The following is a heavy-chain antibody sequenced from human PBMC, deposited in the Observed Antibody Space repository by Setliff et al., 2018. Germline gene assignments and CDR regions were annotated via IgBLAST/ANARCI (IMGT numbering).Heavy chain of an antibody. CDR2: IIPMFGTP. D-gene: IGHD2-15*01. V-gene: IGHV1-69*05. CDR3: ARSPAVLGIVYLDP. CDR1: GDSFSNYA. Sequence: RASVKVSCKASGDSFSNYAISWVRQAPGQGLEWMGGIIPMFGTPAYTQKFQDRVTITTDESTSTAYMELNSLTSEDTAVYYCARSPAVLGIVYLDPWGQGTLVTVSS. J-gene: IGHJ5*02.